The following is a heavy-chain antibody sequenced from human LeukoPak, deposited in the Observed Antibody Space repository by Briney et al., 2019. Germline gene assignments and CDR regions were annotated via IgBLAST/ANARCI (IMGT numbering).Heavy chain of an antibody. J-gene: IGHJ6*02. CDR3: AKSPIVGAIVYGMDV. CDR2: ISGSGDNT. CDR1: GFTFTNYA. V-gene: IGHV3-23*01. D-gene: IGHD1-26*01. Sequence: GGSLRLSCAASGFTFTNYAMSWVRQASGKGMEWVSAISGSGDNTYYADSVKGRFTISRDNSKNTLYLQMNSLRAEDTAVYYCAKSPIVGAIVYGMDVWGQGTTVTVSS.